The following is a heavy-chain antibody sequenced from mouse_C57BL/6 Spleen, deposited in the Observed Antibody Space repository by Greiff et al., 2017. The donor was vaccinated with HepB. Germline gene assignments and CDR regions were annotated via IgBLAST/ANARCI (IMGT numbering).Heavy chain of an antibody. CDR2: IYPGDGDT. V-gene: IGHV1-82*01. CDR3: ARESYGNYAMDY. Sequence: QVQLQQPGAELVKPGASVKVSCKASGYTFTSYWMHWVKQRPGKGLEWIGRIYPGDGDTNYNGKFKGKATLTADKSSSTAYMQLSSLTSEDSAVYFCARESYGNYAMDYWGQGTSVTVSS. CDR1: GYTFTSYW. D-gene: IGHD2-1*01. J-gene: IGHJ4*01.